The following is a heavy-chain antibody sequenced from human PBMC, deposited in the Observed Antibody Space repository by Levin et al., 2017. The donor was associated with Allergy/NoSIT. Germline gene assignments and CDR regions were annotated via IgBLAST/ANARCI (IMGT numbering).Heavy chain of an antibody. J-gene: IGHJ6*02. D-gene: IGHD6-13*01. CDR1: GFTFSSYA. CDR2: ISYDGSNK. Sequence: GESLKISCAASGFTFSSYAMHWVRQAPGKGLEWVAVISYDGSNKYYADSVKGRFTISRDNSKNTLYLQMNSLRAEDTAVYYCARVFGSSWVYGMDVWGQGTTVTVSS. CDR3: ARVFGSSWVYGMDV. V-gene: IGHV3-30-3*01.